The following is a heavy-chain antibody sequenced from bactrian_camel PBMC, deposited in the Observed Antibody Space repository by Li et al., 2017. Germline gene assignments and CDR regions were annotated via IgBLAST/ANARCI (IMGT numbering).Heavy chain of an antibody. Sequence: VQLVESGGGSVQPGGSLRLSCEAFGVSFPSAAMAWVRQAPGKGLEWVAAIAPAGTRAYYPDSIRGRFIISKDNAKNTVYLQLNGLKTDDSAMYYCTRDSPNRSDPRTWIVRSQGTQVTVS. V-gene: IGHV3S40*01. J-gene: IGHJ4*01. D-gene: IGHD1*01. CDR2: IAPAGTRA. CDR1: GVSFPSAA.